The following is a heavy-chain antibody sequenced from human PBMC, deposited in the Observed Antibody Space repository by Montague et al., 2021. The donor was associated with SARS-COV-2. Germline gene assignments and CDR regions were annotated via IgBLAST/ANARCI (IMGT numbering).Heavy chain of an antibody. CDR3: ARDGFYYDRSGPSNFDY. CDR1: VGSISSNNCY. J-gene: IGHJ4*02. Sequence: SETLSLTYTVSVGSISSNNCYWGWIRQPPGKALEWIGSIYYSGSTYYNPSLNSRVTMSVDTSENQFSLKLSSVTAADTAVYYCARDGFYYDRSGPSNFDYWGQGTLVTVSS. D-gene: IGHD3-22*01. CDR2: IYYSGST. V-gene: IGHV4-39*07.